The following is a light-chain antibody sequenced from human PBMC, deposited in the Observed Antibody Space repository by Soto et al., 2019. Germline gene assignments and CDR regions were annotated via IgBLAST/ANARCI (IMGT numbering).Light chain of an antibody. CDR2: SNN. CDR3: AAWDDSLNGYV. V-gene: IGLV1-44*01. Sequence: QSVLTQPPSASGTPGQRVTISCSGGSSNIGSNTVNWYQQLPGTAPKLLIYSNNQRPSGVPDRFSGSKSGTSASLAISGLQSEDEAYYYCAAWDDSLNGYVFGTGTKVTV. CDR1: SSNIGSNT. J-gene: IGLJ1*01.